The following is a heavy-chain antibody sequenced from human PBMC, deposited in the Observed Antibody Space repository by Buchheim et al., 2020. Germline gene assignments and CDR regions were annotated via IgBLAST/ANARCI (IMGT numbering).Heavy chain of an antibody. CDR2: IYYSGST. D-gene: IGHD6-13*01. J-gene: IGHJ4*02. V-gene: IGHV4-31*03. CDR1: GGSISSGGYY. Sequence: QVQLQESGPGLVKPSQTLSLTCTVSGGSISSGGYYWSWIRQHPGKGLEWIGYIYYSGSTHYNPSLKSSVTLSVDTPKNQFSLKLSSVTAADTAVYYCARQRVGSSWSVSGIDYWGQGTL. CDR3: ARQRVGSSWSVSGIDY.